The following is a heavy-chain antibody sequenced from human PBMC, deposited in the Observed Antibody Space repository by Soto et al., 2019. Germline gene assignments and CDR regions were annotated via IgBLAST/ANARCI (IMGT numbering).Heavy chain of an antibody. CDR3: ARGGYSVVVPGATDY. D-gene: IGHD2-2*01. V-gene: IGHV3-48*02. J-gene: IGHJ4*02. CDR1: GFTFSNFG. Sequence: GGSLRLSCAASGFTFSNFGMNWVRQTPGKGLEWVSYITSSSDAIYYADSVKGRFTISRDNAKNSLYLQMSSLRDEDTAVYYCARGGYSVVVPGATDYWGQGTLVTVSS. CDR2: ITSSSDAI.